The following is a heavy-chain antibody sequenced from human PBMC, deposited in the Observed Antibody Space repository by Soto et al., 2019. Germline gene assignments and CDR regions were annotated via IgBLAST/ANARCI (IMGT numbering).Heavy chain of an antibody. J-gene: IGHJ4*02. D-gene: IGHD6-13*01. V-gene: IGHV1-18*04. CDR3: ARSQGSSWYSGFFY. CDR1: GYTLTSYG. Sequence: GASVKVSCKASGYTLTSYGISWVRQAPGQGLEWMGWISAYNGNTNYAQKLQGRVTMTTDTSTSTAYMELRSLRSDDTAVYYCARSQGSSWYSGFFYWGQGTLVTVSS. CDR2: ISAYNGNT.